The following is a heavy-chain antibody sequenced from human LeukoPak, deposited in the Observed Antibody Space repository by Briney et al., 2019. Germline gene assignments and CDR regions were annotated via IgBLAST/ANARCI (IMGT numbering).Heavy chain of an antibody. D-gene: IGHD1-26*01. CDR2: ISSNGGST. CDR1: GFTFSSYA. CDR3: ARVGSGSYSH. J-gene: IGHJ4*02. Sequence: GGSLRLSCAASGFTFSSYAMHWVRQAPGKGLECISAISSNGGSTYYANSVKGRFTISRDNSKNTLYLQMGSLRAEDMAVYYCARVGSGSYSHWGQGTLVTVSS. V-gene: IGHV3-64*01.